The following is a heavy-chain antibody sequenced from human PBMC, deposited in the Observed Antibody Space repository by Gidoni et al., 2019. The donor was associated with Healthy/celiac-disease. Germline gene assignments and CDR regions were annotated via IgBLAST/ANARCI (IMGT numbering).Heavy chain of an antibody. J-gene: IGHJ4*02. Sequence: EVQLVESGGGLVKPGGSLRLSCAASGFTVSSNYMSWVRQAPGKGLEWVSVIYGGGSTYYADSVKGRFTISRDNSKNTLYLQMNSLRAEDTAVYYCARGEITMVQGVMDYWGQGTLVTVSS. CDR1: GFTVSSNY. CDR3: ARGEITMVQGVMDY. V-gene: IGHV3-66*01. D-gene: IGHD3-10*01. CDR2: IYGGGST.